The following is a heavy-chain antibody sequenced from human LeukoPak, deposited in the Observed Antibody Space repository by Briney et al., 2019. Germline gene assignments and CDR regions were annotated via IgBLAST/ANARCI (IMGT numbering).Heavy chain of an antibody. Sequence: GGSLRLSCAASGFTFSSYGMHWVRQAPGKGLEWVTFIRYDGSLEFYADSMEGRFTISRDNSNNTLYLQMNSLRTEDTAVYYCAQGGLRLDYWGQGTLVTVSS. CDR3: AQGGLRLDY. CDR2: IRYDGSLE. J-gene: IGHJ4*02. V-gene: IGHV3-30*02. CDR1: GFTFSSYG.